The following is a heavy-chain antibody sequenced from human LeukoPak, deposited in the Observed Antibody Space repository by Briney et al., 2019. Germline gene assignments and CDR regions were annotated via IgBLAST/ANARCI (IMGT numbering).Heavy chain of an antibody. J-gene: IGHJ4*02. CDR1: GFTFSNAW. D-gene: IGHD7-27*01. CDR3: AAWPKKTGEGGDYY. CDR2: ISGSGGST. Sequence: GGSLRLSCVASGFTFSNAWMSWVRQAPGKGLEWVSAISGSGGSTYYADSVKGRFTISRDNSKNTLYLQMNSLRAEDTAVYYCAAWPKKTGEGGDYYWGQGTLVTVSS. V-gene: IGHV3-23*01.